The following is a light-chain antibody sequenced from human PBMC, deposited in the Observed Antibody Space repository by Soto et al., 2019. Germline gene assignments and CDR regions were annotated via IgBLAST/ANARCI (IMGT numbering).Light chain of an antibody. CDR1: QSVSTSN. CDR3: QQYGTTPRT. V-gene: IGKV3-20*01. CDR2: GVS. J-gene: IGKJ1*01. Sequence: EIVLTQSPGTLSSSPGERATLSCRASQSVSTSNLAWYQQKPGQAPRVFIYGVSSRATGVPDRSSGSGSGTDFTLIINRLEPEDFAVYYCQQYGTTPRTFGQGTKVDIK.